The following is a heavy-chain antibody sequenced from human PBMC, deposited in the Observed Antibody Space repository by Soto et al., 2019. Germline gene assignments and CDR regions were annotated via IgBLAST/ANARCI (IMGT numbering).Heavy chain of an antibody. CDR1: GFTFSSYW. CDR2: INSDGSTT. J-gene: IGHJ4*02. D-gene: IGHD4-17*01. CDR3: ARDVDADFRTDFDY. V-gene: IGHV3-74*01. Sequence: GGSLRLSCAASGFTFSSYWMHWVRQAPGRGLVWVSHINSDGSTTTYADSVEGRFTISRDNAKNTLYLQMNSLRAEDTAVYYCARDVDADFRTDFDYWGRGTLVTVSS.